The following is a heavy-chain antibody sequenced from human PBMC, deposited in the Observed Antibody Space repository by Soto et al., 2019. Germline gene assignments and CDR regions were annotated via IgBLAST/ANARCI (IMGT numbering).Heavy chain of an antibody. Sequence: GGSLRLSCAASGFTFSSYSMNWVRQAPGKGLEWVSYISSSSSTIYYADSVKGRFTISRDNAKNSLYLQMNSLRAEDTAVYYYARDDYYDSSGYPSPAFQHWGQGTLVTVSS. CDR1: GFTFSSYS. CDR3: ARDDYYDSSGYPSPAFQH. V-gene: IGHV3-48*01. CDR2: ISSSSSTI. D-gene: IGHD3-22*01. J-gene: IGHJ1*01.